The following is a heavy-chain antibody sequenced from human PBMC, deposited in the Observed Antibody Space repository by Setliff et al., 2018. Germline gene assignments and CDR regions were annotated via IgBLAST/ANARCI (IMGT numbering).Heavy chain of an antibody. V-gene: IGHV4-4*08. CDR2: IYSSGRT. CDR1: GGSISSYY. Sequence: SETLSLTCTVSGGSISSYYWIWIRQPPGKGLEWIGYIYSSGRTNYNPSLKSRVTLSVGTSNNQFSLKVSSVTAADTAVYYCARAPPNRYSGSYEYFYMDVWGKGTTVTVSS. CDR3: ARAPPNRYSGSYEYFYMDV. D-gene: IGHD1-26*01. J-gene: IGHJ6*03.